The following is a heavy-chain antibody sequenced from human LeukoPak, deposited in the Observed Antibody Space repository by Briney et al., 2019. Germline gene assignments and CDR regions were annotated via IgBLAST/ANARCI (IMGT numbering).Heavy chain of an antibody. CDR3: AKDDASGSYSDS. V-gene: IGHV3-23*01. CDR2: ISGSGGST. CDR1: GFTFSSYA. J-gene: IGHJ5*02. Sequence: GGSLRLSCAASGFTFSSYAMSWVRQAPGKGLEWVTAISGSGGSTYYADSVKGRFTISRDNSKNTLFLQMNSLRAEDTAIYYCAKDDASGSYSDSWGQGTLVTVSS. D-gene: IGHD1-26*01.